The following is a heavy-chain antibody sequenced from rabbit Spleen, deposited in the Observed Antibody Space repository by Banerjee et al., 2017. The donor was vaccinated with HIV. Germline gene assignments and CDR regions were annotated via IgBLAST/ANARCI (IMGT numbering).Heavy chain of an antibody. J-gene: IGHJ6*01. Sequence: QEQLVESGGDLVKPGASLTLTCTASGFSFSSGYMCWVRQAPGKGLGWIACIDSGNSGFTYFATWAKGRFTCSKTSSTTVTLQMTRLTAADTATYFCARDTSSSFSSYGMDLWGPGTLVTVS. V-gene: IGHV1S45*01. CDR1: GFSFSSGY. CDR3: ARDTSSSFSSYGMDL. D-gene: IGHD1-1*01. CDR2: IDSGNSGFT.